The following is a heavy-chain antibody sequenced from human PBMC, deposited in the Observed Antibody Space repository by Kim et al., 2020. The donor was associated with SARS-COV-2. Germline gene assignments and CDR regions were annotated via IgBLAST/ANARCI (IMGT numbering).Heavy chain of an antibody. D-gene: IGHD3-3*01. CDR1: GFTFSSFA. CDR2: ISGSSTAT. J-gene: IGHJ5*02. V-gene: IGHV3-23*01. Sequence: GGSLRLSCAASGFTFSSFAINWVRQAPGKGLEWVSSISGSSTATYYADFVKGRFTISRDNSKNTLYLEMHSLRAEDTALYYCAKGDEWYLEYRWFDPWG. CDR3: AKGDEWYLEYRWFDP.